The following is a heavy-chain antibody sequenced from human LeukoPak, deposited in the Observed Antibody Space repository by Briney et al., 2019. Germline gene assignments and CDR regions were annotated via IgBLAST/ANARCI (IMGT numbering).Heavy chain of an antibody. J-gene: IGHJ6*03. V-gene: IGHV4-59*12. Sequence: SETLSLTCAVYGGSFSGYYWSWIRQPPGKGLEWIGYIYYSGSTNYNPSLKSRVTISLDTSKNQFSLKLSSVTAADTAVYYCARVSYDSSGYSYYYYYYMDVWGKGTTVTISS. CDR2: IYYSGST. CDR3: ARVSYDSSGYSYYYYYYMDV. CDR1: GGSFSGYY. D-gene: IGHD3-22*01.